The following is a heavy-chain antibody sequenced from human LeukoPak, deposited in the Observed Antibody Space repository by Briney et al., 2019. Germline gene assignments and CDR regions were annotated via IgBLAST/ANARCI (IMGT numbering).Heavy chain of an antibody. CDR3: ARAMVRGVIPY. CDR1: GFTFSSDW. CDR2: INPDGSEK. Sequence: GGSLRLSCAVSGFTFSSDWMIWVRQAPGKGLEWVANINPDGSEKNYVDSVRGRFTISRDNSRNIMNLQTDSLRPEDTALYYCARAMVRGVIPYWGQGTLVTVSS. D-gene: IGHD3-10*01. J-gene: IGHJ4*02. V-gene: IGHV3-7*01.